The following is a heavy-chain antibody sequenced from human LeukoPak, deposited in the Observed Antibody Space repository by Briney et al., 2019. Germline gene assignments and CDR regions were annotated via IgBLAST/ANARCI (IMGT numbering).Heavy chain of an antibody. CDR2: IYYSGST. V-gene: IGHV4-39*07. CDR1: GGSISSSSYY. J-gene: IGHJ4*02. D-gene: IGHD6-19*01. Sequence: SETLSLTCTVSGGSISSSSYYWGWIRQPPGKGLEWIGSIYYSGSTYYNPSLKSRVTISVDTSKNQFSLKLSSVTAADTAVYYCARGPLQRWRQWLVPLDYWGQGTLVTVSS. CDR3: ARGPLQRWRQWLVPLDY.